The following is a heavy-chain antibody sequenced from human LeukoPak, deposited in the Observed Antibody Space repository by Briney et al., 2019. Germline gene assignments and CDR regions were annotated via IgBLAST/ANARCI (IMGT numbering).Heavy chain of an antibody. CDR1: GYTFTGYY. D-gene: IGHD2-2*02. CDR3: ARSFRLCSSTSCYTRGTNWFDP. J-gene: IGHJ5*02. V-gene: IGHV1-2*02. Sequence: VASVKVSCKASGYTFTGYYMHWVRQAPGQGPEWMGWINPNSGGTNYAQKFQGRVTMTRDTSISTAYMELSRLRSDDTAVYYCARSFRLCSSTSCYTRGTNWFDPWGQGTLVTVSS. CDR2: INPNSGGT.